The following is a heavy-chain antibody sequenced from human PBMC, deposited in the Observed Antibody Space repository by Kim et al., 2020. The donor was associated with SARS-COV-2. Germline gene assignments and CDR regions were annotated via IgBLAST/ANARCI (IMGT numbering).Heavy chain of an antibody. Sequence: STNYNPSLKSRVTISVDTSKNQFSLKLSSVTAADTAVYYCARDPAGGGDYWGQGTLVTVSS. D-gene: IGHD3-16*01. J-gene: IGHJ4*02. CDR2: ST. CDR3: ARDPAGGGDY. V-gene: IGHV4-34*01.